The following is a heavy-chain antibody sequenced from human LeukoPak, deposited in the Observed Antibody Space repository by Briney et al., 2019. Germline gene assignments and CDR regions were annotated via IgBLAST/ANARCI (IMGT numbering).Heavy chain of an antibody. CDR3: AKQFVDC. CDR1: GFTFQSYA. J-gene: IGHJ4*02. V-gene: IGHV3-23*01. CDR2: ISESGHNT. Sequence: GGSLRLSCAASGFTFQSYAMNWVRQAPGKGLEWVSSISESGHNTDYADSVKGRFTISRDNSRNTLYLQMNSLKAEDTAVYYCAKQFVDCWGQGTLSPSPQ. D-gene: IGHD3-10*01.